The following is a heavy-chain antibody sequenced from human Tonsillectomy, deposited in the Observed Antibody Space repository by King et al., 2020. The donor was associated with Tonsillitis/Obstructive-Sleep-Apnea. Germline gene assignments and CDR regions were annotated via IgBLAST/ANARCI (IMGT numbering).Heavy chain of an antibody. J-gene: IGHJ4*02. CDR3: ARVEEEQWLASFDY. CDR1: GFTFSSYW. V-gene: IGHV3-7*01. D-gene: IGHD6-19*01. CDR2: IKQDGSEK. Sequence: QLVESGGGLVQPGGSLRLSCAASGFTFSSYWMSWVRQAPGKGLEWVAKIKQDGSEKYYVDSVKGRFTISRDNAKNSLYLQMNSLRAEDTAVYYCARVEEEQWLASFDYWGQGTLVTVSS.